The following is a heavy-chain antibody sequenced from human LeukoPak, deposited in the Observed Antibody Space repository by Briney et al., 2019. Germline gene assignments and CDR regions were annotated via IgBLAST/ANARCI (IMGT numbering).Heavy chain of an antibody. Sequence: GGSLRLSCAASGFAFSNYWMNWVRQAPGKGLEWVANIKQDRSEKYYADSVKGRFTISRDNSKNTLYLQMNSLRAEDTAVYSCAKDLDHDYDDYGLDYWGQGTLVTVSS. D-gene: IGHD4-17*01. CDR3: AKDLDHDYDDYGLDY. CDR1: GFAFSNYW. V-gene: IGHV3-7*01. CDR2: IKQDRSEK. J-gene: IGHJ4*02.